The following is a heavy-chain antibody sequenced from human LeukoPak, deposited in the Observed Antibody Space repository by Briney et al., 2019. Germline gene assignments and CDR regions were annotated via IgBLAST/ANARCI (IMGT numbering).Heavy chain of an antibody. CDR1: GFTFSDYY. Sequence: GGSLRLSCAASGFTFSDYYMSWIRQAPGKGLEWVSYISSSGSTICYADSVKGRFTISRDNAKNSLYLQMNSLRAEDTAVYYCARGDYSVHNNWFDPWGQGTLVTVSS. J-gene: IGHJ5*02. V-gene: IGHV3-11*01. D-gene: IGHD4-11*01. CDR3: ARGDYSVHNNWFDP. CDR2: ISSSGSTI.